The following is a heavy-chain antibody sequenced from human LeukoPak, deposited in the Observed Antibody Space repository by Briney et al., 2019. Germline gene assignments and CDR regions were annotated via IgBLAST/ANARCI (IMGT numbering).Heavy chain of an antibody. D-gene: IGHD3-9*01. V-gene: IGHV3-74*01. J-gene: IGHJ4*02. CDR3: ARDFDMGITPGDDFDF. CDR1: GFSFSKYW. Sequence: GGSLRLSCAASGFSFSKYWMHWVRQTPGEGLVWVARIKEDGTYTSYADSVKGRFTISRDNARNTVFLQMNSLRAEDTAIYYCARDFDMGITPGDDFDFWGQGTLVTVSS. CDR2: IKEDGTYT.